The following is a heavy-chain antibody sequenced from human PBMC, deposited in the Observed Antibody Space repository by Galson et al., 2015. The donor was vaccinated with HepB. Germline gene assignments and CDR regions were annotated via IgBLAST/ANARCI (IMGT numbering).Heavy chain of an antibody. CDR2: IYTSGST. Sequence: LSLTCTVSGGSISRYYWSWIRQPAGKGLEWIGRIYTSGSTNYNPSLKSRVTMSVYTSKSQFSLKLSSVTAADTAVYYCARAMDSSGWYGVFDYWGQGTLVTASS. CDR3: ARAMDSSGWYGVFDY. J-gene: IGHJ4*02. D-gene: IGHD6-19*01. V-gene: IGHV4-4*07. CDR1: GGSISRYY.